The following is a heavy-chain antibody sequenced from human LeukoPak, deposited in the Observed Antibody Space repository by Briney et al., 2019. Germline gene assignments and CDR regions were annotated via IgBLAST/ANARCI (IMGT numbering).Heavy chain of an antibody. CDR1: GFTFAAYA. V-gene: IGHV3-9*01. D-gene: IGHD5-18*01. Sequence: GRSLRLSCAASGFTFAAYAMHWVRQAPGKGLEWVSGISWNSGSIGYADSVKGRFTISRDNAKNSLYLQMNSLRAEDTALYYCAKDLLPGYSYGLTPFDYWGQGTLVTVSS. CDR2: ISWNSGSI. J-gene: IGHJ4*02. CDR3: AKDLLPGYSYGLTPFDY.